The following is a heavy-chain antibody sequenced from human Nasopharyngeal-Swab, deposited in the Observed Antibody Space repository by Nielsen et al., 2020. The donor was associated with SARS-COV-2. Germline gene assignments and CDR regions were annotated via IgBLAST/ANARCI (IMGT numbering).Heavy chain of an antibody. CDR3: ARRSLAVAGSFDY. V-gene: IGHV4-39*07. D-gene: IGHD6-19*01. Sequence: SETLSLTCTVSGGSISSSSYYWGWIRQPPGKGLEWIGSIYYSGSTYYNPSLKSRVTISVDTSKNQFSLKVTSVTAADTAVYYCARRSLAVAGSFDYWGQGTLVTVSS. J-gene: IGHJ4*02. CDR2: IYYSGST. CDR1: GGSISSSSYY.